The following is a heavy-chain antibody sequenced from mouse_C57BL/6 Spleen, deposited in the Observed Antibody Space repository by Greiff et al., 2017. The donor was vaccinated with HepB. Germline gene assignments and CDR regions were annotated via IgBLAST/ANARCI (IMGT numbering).Heavy chain of an antibody. V-gene: IGHV5-4*01. CDR2: ISDGGSYT. J-gene: IGHJ1*03. Sequence: DVMLVESGGGLVKPGGSLKLSCAASGFTFSSYAMSWVRQTPEKRLEWVATISDGGSYTYYPDNVKGRFTISRDNAKNNLYLQMSHLKSEDTAMYYCARDAEIDYYGSSYKDWYFDVWGTGTTVTVSS. CDR3: ARDAEIDYYGSSYKDWYFDV. CDR1: GFTFSSYA. D-gene: IGHD1-1*01.